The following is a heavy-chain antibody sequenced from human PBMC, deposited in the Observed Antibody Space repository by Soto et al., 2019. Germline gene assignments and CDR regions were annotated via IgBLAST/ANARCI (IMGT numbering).Heavy chain of an antibody. CDR1: GYTFTGYY. J-gene: IGHJ4*02. D-gene: IGHD6-19*01. V-gene: IGHV1-2*02. CDR2: INPNSGGT. Sequence: QVQLVQSGAEVKKPGASVKVSCKASGYTFTGYYMHWVRQAPGQGLEWMGWINPNSGGTSYAQKLQGRVTMTRDTSISTAYMELSRLRSDDTAVYYCARDLAGNDYFDYWGQGTLVTVSS. CDR3: ARDLAGNDYFDY.